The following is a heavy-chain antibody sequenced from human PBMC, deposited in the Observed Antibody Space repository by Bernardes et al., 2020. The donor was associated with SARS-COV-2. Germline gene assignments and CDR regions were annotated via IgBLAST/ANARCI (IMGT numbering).Heavy chain of an antibody. J-gene: IGHJ4*02. CDR2: ISSSSSTI. Sequence: GGSLRLSCAASGFTFSSYSMNWVRQAPGKGLEWVSYISSSSSTIYYADSVKGRFTISRDNAKNSLYLQMNSLRAEDTAVYYCASNREMATIRGYYFDYWGQGTLVTVSS. D-gene: IGHD5-12*01. CDR3: ASNREMATIRGYYFDY. CDR1: GFTFSSYS. V-gene: IGHV3-48*01.